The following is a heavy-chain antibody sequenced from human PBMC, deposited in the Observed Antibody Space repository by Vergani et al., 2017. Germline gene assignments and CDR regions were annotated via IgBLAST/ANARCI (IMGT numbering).Heavy chain of an antibody. J-gene: IGHJ6*03. V-gene: IGHV4-59*01. CDR1: GGSISSYY. D-gene: IGHD4-17*01. Sequence: QVQLQESGPGLVKPSETLSLTCTVSGGSISSYYWSWIRQPPGKGLEWIGYIYYSGSTNYNPSLKSRVTISVDTSKNQFSLKLRSVTAADTAVDYCARVGGDYTRYYYYYDMDVWGKGTTVTVSS. CDR3: ARVGGDYTRYYYYYDMDV. CDR2: IYYSGST.